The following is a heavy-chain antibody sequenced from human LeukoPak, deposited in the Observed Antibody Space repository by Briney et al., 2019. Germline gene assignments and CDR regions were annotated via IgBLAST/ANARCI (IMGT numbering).Heavy chain of an antibody. D-gene: IGHD2-21*02. CDR2: INPYNGGT. CDR1: GYTFTGYY. CDR3: ARVSYCGGDCSSKYYYGLDV. J-gene: IGHJ6*02. V-gene: IGHV1-2*06. Sequence: ASVKVSCKTSGYTFTGYYIHWVRQAPGQGPEWIGRINPYNGGTNYPQKFQGRVTMTRDTSISTVYMELSDLRSDDSAVYYCARVSYCGGDCSSKYYYGLDVWGQGSTVTVSS.